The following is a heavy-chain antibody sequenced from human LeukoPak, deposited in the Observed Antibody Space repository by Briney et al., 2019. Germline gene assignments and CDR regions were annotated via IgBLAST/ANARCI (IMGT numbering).Heavy chain of an antibody. J-gene: IGHJ4*02. D-gene: IGHD6-13*01. Sequence: SVKVSCKASGGTFSSYAISWVRQAPGQGLEWMGRIIPIFGTANYAQKFQGRVTITADESTSTAYIELSSLRSEDTAVYYCATKGIAAAGTGYWGQGTLVTVSS. CDR3: ATKGIAAAGTGY. CDR1: GGTFSSYA. CDR2: IIPIFGTA. V-gene: IGHV1-69*13.